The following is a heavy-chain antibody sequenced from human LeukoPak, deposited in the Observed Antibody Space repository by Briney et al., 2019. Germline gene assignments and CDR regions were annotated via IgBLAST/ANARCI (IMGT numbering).Heavy chain of an antibody. CDR3: VRDRAAGDYYYYYMDV. D-gene: IGHD6-13*01. CDR2: ISYDGSNK. Sequence: GGSLRLSCAASGFTFSSYAMHWVRQAPGKGLEWVAVISYDGSNKHYADSVKGRFTISRDNSKNTLYLQMNSLRAEDTAVYYCVRDRAAGDYYYYYMDVWGKGTTVTVSS. J-gene: IGHJ6*03. V-gene: IGHV3-30*04. CDR1: GFTFSSYA.